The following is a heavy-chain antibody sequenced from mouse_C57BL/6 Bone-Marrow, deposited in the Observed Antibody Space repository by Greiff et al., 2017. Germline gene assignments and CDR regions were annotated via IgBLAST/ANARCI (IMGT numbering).Heavy chain of an antibody. CDR1: GFNIKDDY. V-gene: IGHV14-4*01. CDR2: IDPENGDT. J-gene: IGHJ2*01. D-gene: IGHD2-3*01. Sequence: EVQLQQSGAELVRPGASVKLSCTASGFNIKDDYMHWVKQRPEQGLEWIGWIDPENGDTEYASKFQGKATITADTSSNTAYLQLSSLTSEDTAVYVCTAGGWLLYYFDYWGQGTTLTVSS. CDR3: TAGGWLLYYFDY.